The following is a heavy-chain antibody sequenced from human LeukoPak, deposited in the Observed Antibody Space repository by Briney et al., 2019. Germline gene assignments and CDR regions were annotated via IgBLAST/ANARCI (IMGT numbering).Heavy chain of an antibody. CDR2: IKSDGTYR. V-gene: IGHV3-74*01. CDR1: GFTFSSHW. CDR3: ARHLLGAVVPEY. Sequence: GSLRLSCAASGFTFSSHWMHWVRQAPGKGLVCVARIKSDGTYRDYGDSVRGRFTISRDNAKDTLYLQMNSLRAEDTAVYYCARHLLGAVVPEYWGQGTLVTVSS. D-gene: IGHD2-15*01. J-gene: IGHJ4*02.